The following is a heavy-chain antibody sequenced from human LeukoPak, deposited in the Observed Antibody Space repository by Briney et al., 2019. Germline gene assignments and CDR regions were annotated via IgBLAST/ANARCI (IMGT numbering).Heavy chain of an antibody. Sequence: SETLSLTCIVSGGSISSYYWSWIRQPPGKGLQWMGYIYYSGSTKYNPSLKSRVTISVDTSKNQFSLRLSSVTAADTAVYYCARGAASATGDWFDPWGQGTLVTVSS. CDR1: GGSISSYY. D-gene: IGHD6-13*01. V-gene: IGHV4-59*01. J-gene: IGHJ5*02. CDR2: IYYSGST. CDR3: ARGAASATGDWFDP.